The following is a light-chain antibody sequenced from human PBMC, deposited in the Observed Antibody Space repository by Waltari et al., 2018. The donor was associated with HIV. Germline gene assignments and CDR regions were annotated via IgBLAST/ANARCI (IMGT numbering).Light chain of an antibody. CDR1: QSVRMS. CDR2: AAS. CDR3: QQSFRSPPT. J-gene: IGKJ2*01. V-gene: IGKV1-39*01. Sequence: DIQMTQSPSSLSASLGDSVPITCRASQSVRMSLNWYQKKSGEAPRLLIYAASSLQSGVPSRFTGSGSEAHFTLTISGLQPDDFGSYYCQQSFRSPPTFGQGTKLEI.